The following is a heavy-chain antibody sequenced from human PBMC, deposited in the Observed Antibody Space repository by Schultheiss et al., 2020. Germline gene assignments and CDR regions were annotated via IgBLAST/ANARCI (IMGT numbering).Heavy chain of an antibody. D-gene: IGHD3-22*01. CDR1: GYTFTSYG. CDR3: ASSTGYYDSSGYYLEDAFDI. J-gene: IGHJ3*02. Sequence: GESLKISCKASGYTFTSYGISWVRQAPGQGLEWMGWISAYNGNTNYAQKLQGRVTMTTDTSTSTAYMELRSLRSDDTAVYYCASSTGYYDSSGYYLEDAFDIWGQGTMVTVSS. CDR2: ISAYNGNT. V-gene: IGHV1-18*01.